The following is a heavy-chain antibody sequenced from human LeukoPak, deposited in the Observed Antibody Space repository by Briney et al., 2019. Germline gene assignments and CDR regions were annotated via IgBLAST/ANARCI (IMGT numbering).Heavy chain of an antibody. J-gene: IGHJ4*02. V-gene: IGHV3-21*01. D-gene: IGHD6-6*01. CDR3: ARDLRLDWQLVPMMDY. CDR1: GFTFSSYS. Sequence: GGSLRLSCAASGFTFSSYSMNWVRQAPGKGLEWVSSISSSSSYIYYADSVKGRFTISRDNAKNSLYLQMNSLRAEDTAVYYCARDLRLDWQLVPMMDYWGQGTLVTVSS. CDR2: ISSSSSYI.